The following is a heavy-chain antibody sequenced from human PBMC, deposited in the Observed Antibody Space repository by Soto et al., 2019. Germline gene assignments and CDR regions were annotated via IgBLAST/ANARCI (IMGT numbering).Heavy chain of an antibody. CDR1: GYTFTSYG. D-gene: IGHD2-2*01. CDR3: AIVYIVVVPAAMGAIGWFDP. CDR2: ISAYNGNT. J-gene: IGHJ5*02. V-gene: IGHV1-18*01. Sequence: ASVKVSCKASGYTFTSYGISWVRQAPGQGLEWKGWISAYNGNTNYAQKHQGRVNMTTDTSTSTAYKEQRSLRSDDTAVYYCAIVYIVVVPAAMGAIGWFDPWGQGTLVTVSS.